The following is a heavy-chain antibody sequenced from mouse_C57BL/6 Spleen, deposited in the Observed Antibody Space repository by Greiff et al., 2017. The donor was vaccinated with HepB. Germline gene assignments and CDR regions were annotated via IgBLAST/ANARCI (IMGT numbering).Heavy chain of an antibody. CDR3: ARKRDDGYYVNYFDD. J-gene: IGHJ2*01. V-gene: IGHV5-17*01. Sequence: EVQGVESGGGLVKPGASLKLSCAASGFTFSDYGMHWVRQAPGKGLEWVAYISRGSSTIYYADTVKGRFTISRDNTKNTLFMQMTSLRSEDTAMYYCARKRDDGYYVNYFDDWGQGTTLTVSS. CDR1: GFTFSDYG. CDR2: ISRGSSTI. D-gene: IGHD2-3*01.